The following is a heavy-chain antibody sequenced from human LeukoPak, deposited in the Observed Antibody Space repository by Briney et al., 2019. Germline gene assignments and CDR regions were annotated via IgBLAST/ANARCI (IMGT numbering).Heavy chain of an antibody. D-gene: IGHD1-26*01. CDR3: ARDGSRSSMEGPYYYYYGMDV. Sequence: GASVKVSCKASGYTFTSYGISWVRQAPGQGLEWMGWISAYNGNTNYAQKLQGRVTMTTDTSTSTAYMELRSLRSDDTAVYYCARDGSRSSMEGPYYYYYGMDVWGQGTTVTVSS. CDR1: GYTFTSYG. CDR2: ISAYNGNT. V-gene: IGHV1-18*01. J-gene: IGHJ6*02.